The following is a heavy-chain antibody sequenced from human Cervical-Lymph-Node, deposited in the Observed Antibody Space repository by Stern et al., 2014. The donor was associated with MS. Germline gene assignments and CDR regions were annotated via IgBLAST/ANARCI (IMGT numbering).Heavy chain of an antibody. CDR3: AKDHPPYCTGTSCYGMDV. V-gene: IGHV3-30*18. J-gene: IGHJ6*02. D-gene: IGHD2-2*01. Sequence: QLVESGGGLVHPGRALRLSCAASGFTFSYFGKHWVRQAPGKGLEWVAFISYNENNEYYADSVEGRFTISRDNSKNTLYLQMNSLSAEDTGVYYCAKDHPPYCTGTSCYGMDVWGQGTTVTVSS. CDR2: ISYNENNE. CDR1: GFTFSYFG.